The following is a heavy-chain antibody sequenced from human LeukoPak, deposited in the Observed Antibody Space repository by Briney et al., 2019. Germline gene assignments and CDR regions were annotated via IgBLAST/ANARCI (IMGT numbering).Heavy chain of an antibody. V-gene: IGHV3-74*01. Sequence: PGGSLRLSCAGSDFTFSTYWMHWVRQPPGKGLIWLSRINGDGSSTSYADSVRGRFTISRDNAKNTLFLQMDSLRAEDTAVYYCARGTSRKDGYGGDDPYWGQGTLVSVSS. CDR3: ARGTSRKDGYGGDDPY. CDR2: INGDGSST. D-gene: IGHD5-12*01. J-gene: IGHJ4*02. CDR1: DFTFSTYW.